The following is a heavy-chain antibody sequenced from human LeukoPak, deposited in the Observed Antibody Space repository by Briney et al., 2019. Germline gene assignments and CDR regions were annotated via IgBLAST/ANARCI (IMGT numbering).Heavy chain of an antibody. V-gene: IGHV4-39*07. J-gene: IGHJ4*02. Sequence: TSETLSLTCTVSGGSISSSSYYWGWIRQPPGKGLEWIGSIYYSGSTYYNPSLKSRVTISVDTSKNQFSLKLSSVTAADTAMYYCAREREYYYDSSGYPDYWGQGTLVTVSS. CDR1: GGSISSSSYY. CDR3: AREREYYYDSSGYPDY. CDR2: IYYSGST. D-gene: IGHD3-22*01.